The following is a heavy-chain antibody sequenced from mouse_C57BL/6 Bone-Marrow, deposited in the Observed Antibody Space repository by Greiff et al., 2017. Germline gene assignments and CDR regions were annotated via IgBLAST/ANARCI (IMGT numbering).Heavy chain of an antibody. J-gene: IGHJ3*01. CDR2: IYPRSGNT. CDR3: ARKGHGNYPFAY. Sequence: QVQLKQSGAELARPGASVKLSCKASGYTFTSYGISWVKQRTGQGLEWIGEIYPRSGNTYYNEKFKGKATLTADKSSSTAYMELRSLTSEDSAVYFCARKGHGNYPFAYWGQGTLVTVSA. V-gene: IGHV1-81*01. CDR1: GYTFTSYG. D-gene: IGHD2-1*01.